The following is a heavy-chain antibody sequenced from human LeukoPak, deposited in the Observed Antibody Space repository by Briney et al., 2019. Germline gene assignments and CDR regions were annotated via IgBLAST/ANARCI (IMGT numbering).Heavy chain of an antibody. V-gene: IGHV3-30*02. D-gene: IGHD3-22*01. CDR2: IQYNGTNK. CDR1: GFIFSNYG. CDR3: ARDHTERNYYDSSLADAFDI. J-gene: IGHJ3*02. Sequence: GGSLRLSCAASGFIFSNYGMHWVRQAPGKGLGWVAFIQYNGTNKDYADSVKGRFTISRDNSKNTLYLQMNSLRAEDTAVYYCARDHTERNYYDSSLADAFDIWGQGTMVTVSS.